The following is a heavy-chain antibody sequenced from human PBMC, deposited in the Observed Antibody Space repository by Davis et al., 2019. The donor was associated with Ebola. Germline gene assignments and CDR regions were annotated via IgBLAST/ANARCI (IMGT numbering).Heavy chain of an antibody. Sequence: VSVKVSCKASGYTFTSYGISWVRQAPGQGLEWMGWISAYNGNTNYAQKLQGRVTMTTDTSTSTAYMELRSLRSDDTAVYYCARDGVAAPFGDYYYGMDVWGQGTTVTVSS. CDR2: ISAYNGNT. CDR3: ARDGVAAPFGDYYYGMDV. V-gene: IGHV1-18*01. CDR1: GYTFTSYG. J-gene: IGHJ6*02. D-gene: IGHD3-10*01.